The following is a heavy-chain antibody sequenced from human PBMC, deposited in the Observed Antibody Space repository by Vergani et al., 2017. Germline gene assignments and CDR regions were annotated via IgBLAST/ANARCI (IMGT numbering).Heavy chain of an antibody. CDR2: ISSSSSTI. CDR3: ARAGYYYDSSGYFTFDY. J-gene: IGHJ4*02. V-gene: IGHV3-48*02. CDR1: GFTFSSYS. Sequence: EVQLVESGGGLVQPGGYLRLSCAASGFTFSSYSMNWVRQAPGKGLEWVSYISSSSSTIYYADSVKGRFTISRDNAKNSLYLQMNSLRDEDTAVYYCARAGYYYDSSGYFTFDYWGQGTLVTVSS. D-gene: IGHD3-22*01.